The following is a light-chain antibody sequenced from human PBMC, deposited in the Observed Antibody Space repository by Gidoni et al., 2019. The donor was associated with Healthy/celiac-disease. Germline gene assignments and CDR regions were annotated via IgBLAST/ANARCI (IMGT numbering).Light chain of an antibody. CDR2: AAA. CDR3: QPSYSTPYS. CDR1: QSISSY. Sequence: DIQMTQSPSSLSASVGDRVTITCRASQSISSYLNWYQQKPGKAPKLLIYAAASLQSGVPSRFSGSGSGTDFTLTISSLPPEDFATYYCQPSYSTPYSFGQGTKLEIK. V-gene: IGKV1-39*01. J-gene: IGKJ2*03.